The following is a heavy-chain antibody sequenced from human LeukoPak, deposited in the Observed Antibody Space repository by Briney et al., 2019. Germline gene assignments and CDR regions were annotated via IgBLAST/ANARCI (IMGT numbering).Heavy chain of an antibody. CDR3: ARGWYFDY. V-gene: IGHV3-48*01. J-gene: IGHJ4*02. CDR1: GFTFSSYS. Sequence: PGGSLRLSCAASGFTFSSYSMNWVRQAPGKGLEWVSYISSSSSTIYYADSVKGRFTIPRDNAKNSLYLQMNSLRAEDTAVYYCARGWYFDYWGQGTLVTVSS. CDR2: ISSSSSTI. D-gene: IGHD2-15*01.